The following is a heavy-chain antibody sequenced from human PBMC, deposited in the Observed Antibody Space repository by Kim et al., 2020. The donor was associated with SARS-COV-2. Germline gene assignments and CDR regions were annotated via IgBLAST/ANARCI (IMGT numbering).Heavy chain of an antibody. CDR1: GFTFTNYA. V-gene: IGHV3-23*01. CDR3: ARRYTTGDYPFDF. D-gene: IGHD4-17*01. Sequence: GGSLRLSCAASGFTFTNYAMGWVRQAPGKGLEWVSTINARAASTFYAESVKGRFTISRDNSKNTLHLQMNSLRVDDTALYYCARRYTTGDYPFDFWGQGTLVTVSS. J-gene: IGHJ4*02. CDR2: INARAAST.